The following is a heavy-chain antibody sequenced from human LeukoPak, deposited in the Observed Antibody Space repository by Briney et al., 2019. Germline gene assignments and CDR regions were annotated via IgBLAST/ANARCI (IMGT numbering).Heavy chain of an antibody. J-gene: IGHJ5*02. CDR1: GFTFSSYW. D-gene: IGHD3-22*01. V-gene: IGHV3-7*01. Sequence: GGSLRLSCAASGFTFSSYWMSWVRQAPGKGLEWVATIRQDGSQKYYVDSVKGRFTISRDNAKNSLYLQMNSLRAEDAAVYYCARDYYDSSGSSWFDPWGQGTLVTVSS. CDR2: IRQDGSQK. CDR3: ARDYYDSSGSSWFDP.